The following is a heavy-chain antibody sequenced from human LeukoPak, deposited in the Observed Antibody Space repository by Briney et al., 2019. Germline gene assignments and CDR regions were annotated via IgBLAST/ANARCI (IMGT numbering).Heavy chain of an antibody. CDR2: IYYSGST. CDR3: ARRPTYGSGYDY. CDR1: GGSISSSSYY. V-gene: IGHV4-39*07. J-gene: IGHJ4*02. Sequence: SETLSLTCTVSGGSISSSSYYWGWIRQPPGKGLEWIGSIYYSGSTYYNPSLKSRVTISVDTSKNQFSLKLSSVTAADTAVYYCARRPTYGSGYDYWGQGTLVTVSS. D-gene: IGHD3-10*01.